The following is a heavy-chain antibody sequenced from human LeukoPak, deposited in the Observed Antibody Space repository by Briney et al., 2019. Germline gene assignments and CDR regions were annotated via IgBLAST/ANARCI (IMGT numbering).Heavy chain of an antibody. Sequence: PGGSLRLSYAASGFTFSSYGMSWVRQAPGKGLEWVSGISGSGGSTYYADSVKGRFTISRDNSKNTLYLRMNSLRAEDTAVYYCAKSLMVRGVSTDYWGQGTLVTVSS. D-gene: IGHD3-10*01. CDR1: GFTFSSYG. CDR3: AKSLMVRGVSTDY. J-gene: IGHJ4*02. V-gene: IGHV3-23*01. CDR2: ISGSGGST.